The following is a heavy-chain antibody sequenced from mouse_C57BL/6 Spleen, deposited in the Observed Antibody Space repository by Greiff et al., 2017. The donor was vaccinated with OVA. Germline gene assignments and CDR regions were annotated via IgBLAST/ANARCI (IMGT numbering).Heavy chain of an antibody. D-gene: IGHD4-1*01. V-gene: IGHV1-50*01. J-gene: IGHJ2*01. CDR2: IDPSDSYT. CDR3: ARAGGTGYFDY. CDR1: GYTFTSYW. Sequence: QVQLQQPGAELVKPGASVKLSCKASGYTFTSYWMPWVKQRPGQGLEWIGEIDPSDSYTNYNQKFKGKATLTVDTSASTAYMQLSSLTSEDSAVYYCARAGGTGYFDYWGQGTTLTVSS.